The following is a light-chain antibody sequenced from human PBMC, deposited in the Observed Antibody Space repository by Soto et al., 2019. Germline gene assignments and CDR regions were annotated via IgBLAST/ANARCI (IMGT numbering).Light chain of an antibody. CDR3: HQRNK. V-gene: IGKV3-11*01. Sequence: IVMTQSPATLSVSPGERATLSGRASQFLSSYLAWYQQIPGQPPRLLIYDTSNRVTGIPARFSGSRSGTDFTLTISSLEPEDFAVYFCHQRNKFGQGTRLEIK. CDR2: DTS. CDR1: QFLSSY. J-gene: IGKJ5*01.